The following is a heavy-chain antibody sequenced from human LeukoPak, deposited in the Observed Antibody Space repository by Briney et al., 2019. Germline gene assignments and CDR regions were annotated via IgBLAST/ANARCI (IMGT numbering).Heavy chain of an antibody. J-gene: IGHJ3*02. Sequence: PSETLSLTCTVSGGSISSYYWSWIRQPPGKGLEWIGYIYYSGSTNYNPSLKSRVTVSVDTSKNQFSLKLSSVTAADTAVYYCASYGEGAFDIWGQGTMVTVSS. V-gene: IGHV4-59*01. D-gene: IGHD3-10*01. CDR1: GGSISSYY. CDR2: IYYSGST. CDR3: ASYGEGAFDI.